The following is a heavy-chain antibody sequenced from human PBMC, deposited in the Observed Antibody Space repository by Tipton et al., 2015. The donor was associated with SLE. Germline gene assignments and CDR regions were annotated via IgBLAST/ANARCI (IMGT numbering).Heavy chain of an antibody. CDR3: TVGTSGSSFDY. Sequence: TLSLTCTVSGGSISSGYYYWNWLRQPAGKGLEWIGRIYTSGSTNYNPSLKSRVTISVDTSKDQFSLKLSSVTAADTAVYYCTVGTSGSSFDYWGQGTLVTVSS. CDR1: GGSISSGYYY. CDR2: IYTSGST. J-gene: IGHJ4*02. D-gene: IGHD1-26*01. V-gene: IGHV4-61*02.